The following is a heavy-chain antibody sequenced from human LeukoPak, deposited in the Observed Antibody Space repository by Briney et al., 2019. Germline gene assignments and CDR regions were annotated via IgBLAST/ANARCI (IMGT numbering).Heavy chain of an antibody. CDR2: IDTSGST. CDR3: ARATVGHWYFDY. CDR1: GGSISSYY. J-gene: IGHJ4*02. V-gene: IGHV4-4*07. D-gene: IGHD4-23*01. Sequence: SETLSLTCTVSGGSISSYYWSWIRQPAGKGLEWIGRIDTSGSTNYNPPLKSRVTMSVDTSKNQFSLKLSSVTAADTAGYYCARATVGHWYFDYWGQETLVTVSS.